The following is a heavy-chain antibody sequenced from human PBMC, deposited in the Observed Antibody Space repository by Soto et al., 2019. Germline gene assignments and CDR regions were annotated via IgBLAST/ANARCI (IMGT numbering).Heavy chain of an antibody. CDR3: ARSQAAGHFQH. D-gene: IGHD6-13*01. J-gene: IGHJ1*01. CDR1: GYTFTGYY. V-gene: IGHV1-2*04. Sequence: ASVKVSCKASGYTFTGYYMHWVRQAPGQGLEWMGWINPNSGRTNYAQKFQGWVTMTRDTSISTAYMELSRLRSDDTAVYYCARSQAAGHFQHWGQGTLVTVSS. CDR2: INPNSGRT.